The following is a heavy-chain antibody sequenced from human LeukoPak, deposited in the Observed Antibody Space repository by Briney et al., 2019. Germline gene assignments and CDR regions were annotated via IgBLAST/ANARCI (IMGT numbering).Heavy chain of an antibody. CDR3: ARARRDSGYYKVDY. CDR1: GGSLSGSY. Sequence: SETLSLTCAVYGGSLSGSYWSWIRQPPGKGLEWIGEINHSGSANYNPSLKSRVTLSIDKSKNQFSLNVNSVTAADTAVFYCARARRDSGYYKVDYWGQGTLVTVSS. J-gene: IGHJ4*02. D-gene: IGHD3-3*01. CDR2: INHSGSA. V-gene: IGHV4-34*01.